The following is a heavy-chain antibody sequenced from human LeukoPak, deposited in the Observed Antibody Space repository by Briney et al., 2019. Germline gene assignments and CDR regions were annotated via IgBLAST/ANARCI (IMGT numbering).Heavy chain of an antibody. D-gene: IGHD2-21*01. V-gene: IGHV3-23*01. J-gene: IGHJ3*02. CDR3: AKDKSSIPENAFDI. Sequence: PGGSLRLSCAASGFTFSSYAMSWVRQAPGKGLEWVSAISGSGGSTYYADSVKGRFTISRDNAKNSLYLQMNSLRAEDTALYYCAKDKSSIPENAFDIWGQGTMVTVSS. CDR1: GFTFSSYA. CDR2: ISGSGGST.